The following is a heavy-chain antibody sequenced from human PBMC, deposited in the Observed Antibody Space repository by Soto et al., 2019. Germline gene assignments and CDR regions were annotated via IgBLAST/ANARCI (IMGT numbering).Heavy chain of an antibody. CDR2: ISAYNGNT. Sequence: QVQLVQSGAEVKKPGASVKVSCKASGYTFTSYGISWVRQAPGQGLEWMGWISAYNGNTNYAQKLQGRVTMTTDTSTSTAYMELRSLRSDDTAVYYCARDEPLVVVAPSPHDAFDIWGQGTMVTVSS. D-gene: IGHD2-15*01. V-gene: IGHV1-18*01. CDR1: GYTFTSYG. J-gene: IGHJ3*02. CDR3: ARDEPLVVVAPSPHDAFDI.